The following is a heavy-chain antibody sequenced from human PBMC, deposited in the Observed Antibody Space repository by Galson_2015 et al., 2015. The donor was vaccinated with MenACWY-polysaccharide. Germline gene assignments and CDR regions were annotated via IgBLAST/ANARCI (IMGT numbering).Heavy chain of an antibody. D-gene: IGHD6-19*01. CDR1: GFSFSIYF. CDR3: VRGSSGWKGMDV. CDR2: INPDESNP. J-gene: IGHJ6*02. Sequence: SLRLSCAASGFSFSIYFMHWVRQAPGKVWVSRINPDESNPIYADSVKGRFTVSRDNAKNTLYLQLSSLRAEDTGVYYCVRGSSGWKGMDVWGQGTTVTVSS. V-gene: IGHV3-74*01.